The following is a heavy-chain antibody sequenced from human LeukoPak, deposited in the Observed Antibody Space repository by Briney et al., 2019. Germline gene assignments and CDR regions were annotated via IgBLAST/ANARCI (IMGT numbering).Heavy chain of an antibody. CDR1: GFTFSSYS. CDR3: ARGKSWYYYDSSGRGGWFDP. Sequence: PGGSLRLSCAASGFTFSSYSMNWVRQAPGKGLEWVSYISSSSSTIYYADSVKGRFTISRDNARNSLYLQMNSLRAEDTAVYYCARGKSWYYYDSSGRGGWFDPWGQGTLVTVSS. CDR2: ISSSSSTI. J-gene: IGHJ5*02. V-gene: IGHV3-48*01. D-gene: IGHD3-22*01.